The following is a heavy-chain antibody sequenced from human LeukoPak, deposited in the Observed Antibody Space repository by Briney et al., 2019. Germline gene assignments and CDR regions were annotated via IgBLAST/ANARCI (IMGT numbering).Heavy chain of an antibody. D-gene: IGHD3-16*01. Sequence: TSETLSLTCIVSGVSITNYYWTWIRQPPGEGLEWIGYVFYTGSTNYNPSLESRVTISVDTSKNQVSLKLTSMTAADTAMYYCAAYSTASVGFHYWGRGTLVTVSS. J-gene: IGHJ4*02. CDR3: AAYSTASVGFHY. CDR1: GVSITNYY. CDR2: VFYTGST. V-gene: IGHV4-59*01.